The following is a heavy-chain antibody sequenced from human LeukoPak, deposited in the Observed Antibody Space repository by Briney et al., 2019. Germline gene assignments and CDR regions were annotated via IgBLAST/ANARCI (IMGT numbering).Heavy chain of an antibody. Sequence: ASVKVSCKASGYTFTGYYMHWVRQAPGQGLEWMGWINPNSGGTNYAQTFQGRVTMTRDTSISTAYMELSRLRSDDTAVYYCARDYDFWSGYYYFDYWGQRTLVTVSS. J-gene: IGHJ4*02. CDR2: INPNSGGT. CDR3: ARDYDFWSGYYYFDY. D-gene: IGHD3-3*01. V-gene: IGHV1-2*02. CDR1: GYTFTGYY.